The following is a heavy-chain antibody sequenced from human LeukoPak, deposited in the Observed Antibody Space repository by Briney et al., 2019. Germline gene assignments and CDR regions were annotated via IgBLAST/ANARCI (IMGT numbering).Heavy chain of an antibody. CDR1: GYSISRGYS. Sequence: SETLSLTCTVSGYSISRGYSWGWIRPPPGKGLEWIGNIYHSGSTNYSPSLKSRVTISVDTSKNQFSLKLSSVTAADTAVYYCARVIWSYDFWSGSLLGGAYYYYYYMDVWGKGTTVTVSS. CDR3: ARVIWSYDFWSGSLLGGAYYYYYYMDV. J-gene: IGHJ6*03. V-gene: IGHV4-38-2*02. CDR2: IYHSGST. D-gene: IGHD3-3*01.